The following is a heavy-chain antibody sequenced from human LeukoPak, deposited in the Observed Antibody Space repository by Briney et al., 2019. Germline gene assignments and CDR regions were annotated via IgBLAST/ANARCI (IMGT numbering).Heavy chain of an antibody. Sequence: SETLSLTCTVSGGSISRYYWSWIRQPAGKGLEWIGRIYTSGSTNYNPSLKSRVTMSVDTSKNQFSLKLSSVTAADTAVYYCARDSGQWLVQHYYYYYYMDVWGKGTTVTVSS. CDR2: IYTSGST. J-gene: IGHJ6*03. D-gene: IGHD6-19*01. CDR3: ARDSGQWLVQHYYYYYYMDV. V-gene: IGHV4-4*07. CDR1: GGSISRYY.